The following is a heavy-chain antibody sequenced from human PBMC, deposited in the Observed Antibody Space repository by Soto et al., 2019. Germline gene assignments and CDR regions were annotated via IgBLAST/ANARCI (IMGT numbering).Heavy chain of an antibody. D-gene: IGHD6-19*01. J-gene: IGHJ6*02. V-gene: IGHV1-69*13. CDR1: GGTFSSYA. CDR2: IIPIFGTA. Sequence: SVKVSCKASGGTFSSYAISWVRQAPGQGLEWMGGIIPIFGTANYAQKFQGRVTITADESTSTAYMELSSLRSEDTAVYYCAREGLIAVAGIGYYYYGMDVWGQGTTVTVS. CDR3: AREGLIAVAGIGYYYYGMDV.